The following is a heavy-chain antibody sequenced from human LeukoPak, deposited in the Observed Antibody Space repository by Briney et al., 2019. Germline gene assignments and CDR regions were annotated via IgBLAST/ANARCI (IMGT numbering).Heavy chain of an antibody. J-gene: IGHJ5*02. CDR1: GGSISSGGYY. V-gene: IGHV4-31*03. CDR3: ARYCSSTNCYKGGFDP. CDR2: IYYSGST. D-gene: IGHD2-2*02. Sequence: SEALSLTCTVSGGSISSGGYYWSWIRQHPGKGLEWIGYIYYSGSTYSDPSLKSRVTISVDTSKNQFSLNLSSVTAADTAVYYCARYCSSTNCYKGGFDPWGQGTLVTVSS.